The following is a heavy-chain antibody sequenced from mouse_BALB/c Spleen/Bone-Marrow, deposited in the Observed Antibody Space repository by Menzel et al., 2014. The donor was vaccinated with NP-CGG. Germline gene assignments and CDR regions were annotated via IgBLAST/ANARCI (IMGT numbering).Heavy chain of an antibody. V-gene: IGHV3-2*02. D-gene: IGHD1-1*01. CDR3: ARAYYGSSDY. J-gene: IGHJ2*01. CDR1: GYSITSDYA. Sequence: EVQLVESGPGLVKPSQSLSLTCTVTGYSITSDYAWNWIRQFPGNKLEWMGYISYSGSTSYNPSLKSRISITRDTSKNQFFLQLNSVTTEDTATYYCARAYYGSSDYWGQGTTLTVSS. CDR2: ISYSGST.